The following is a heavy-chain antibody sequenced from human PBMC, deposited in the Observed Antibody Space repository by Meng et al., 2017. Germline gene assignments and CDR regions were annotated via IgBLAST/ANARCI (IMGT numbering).Heavy chain of an antibody. CDR3: ARALIVVANWFDP. V-gene: IGHV1-2*06. D-gene: IGHD3-22*01. CDR1: GYTFTGYY. CDR2: INPNSGGT. Sequence: QGQLVQCGAEVKKPGASLKVSCKASGYTFTGYYMHWVRQAPGQGLEWMGRINPNSGGTNYAQKFQDRVTMTRDTSISTAYMELSRLRSDDTAVYYCARALIVVANWFDPWGQGTLVTVSS. J-gene: IGHJ5*02.